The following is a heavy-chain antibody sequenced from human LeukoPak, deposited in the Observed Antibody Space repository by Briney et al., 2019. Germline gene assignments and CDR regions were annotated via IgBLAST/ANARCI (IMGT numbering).Heavy chain of an antibody. D-gene: IGHD4-17*01. V-gene: IGHV1-46*01. CDR1: GYTFTSYY. Sequence: ASVKASCKTSGYTFTSYYIHWVRQAPGQGLESMGIINPSGGSTSYAQKFQGRVTMTRDTSTSTVYMYLSSLRSEDTAVYYCARDSLYGVVDYWGQGTLVTVSS. CDR3: ARDSLYGVVDY. J-gene: IGHJ4*02. CDR2: INPSGGST.